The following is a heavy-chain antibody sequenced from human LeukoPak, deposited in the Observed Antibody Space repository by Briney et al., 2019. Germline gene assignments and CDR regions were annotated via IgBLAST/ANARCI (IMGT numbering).Heavy chain of an antibody. J-gene: IGHJ4*02. V-gene: IGHV3-20*04. D-gene: IGHD4-23*01. CDR1: GFTFDDYG. CDR3: ARAYGRSSDY. Sequence: GGSLRPSCAASGFTFDDYGMSWVRQAPGKGLEWVSGINWNGGSTGYADSVKGRFPISRDNAENSLYLQMNSLRAEDTALYYCARAYGRSSDYWGQGTLVTVSS. CDR2: INWNGGST.